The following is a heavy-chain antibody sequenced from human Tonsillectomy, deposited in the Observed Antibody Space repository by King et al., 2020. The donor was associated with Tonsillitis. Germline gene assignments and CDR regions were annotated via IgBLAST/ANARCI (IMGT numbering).Heavy chain of an antibody. CDR2: ISYDGSDK. Sequence: VQLVESGGGVVQPGRSLRLSCAASGFTFSTYPMHWVRQAPGKGLGWVAVISYDGSDKYYADSVKGRFTISRDNSKNTVYLQMHSLGPEDTAVYYCARDLYNSYYDSSGFFDFWGQGTLVTVSS. CDR3: ARDLYNSYYDSSGFFDF. V-gene: IGHV3-30*04. D-gene: IGHD3-22*01. CDR1: GFTFSTYP. J-gene: IGHJ4*02.